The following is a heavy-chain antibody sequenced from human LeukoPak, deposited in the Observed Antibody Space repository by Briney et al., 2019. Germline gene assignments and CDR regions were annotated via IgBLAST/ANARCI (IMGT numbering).Heavy chain of an antibody. Sequence: PGGSLRLSCAASGFTFSSYAMSWVRQAPGKGLEWVSAISGSGGSTYYADSVKGRFTISRDNSKNTLYLQMNSLRAEDPAVYYCATIRTYYDFWSGIFPFDYWGQGTLVTVSS. D-gene: IGHD3-3*01. CDR2: ISGSGGST. CDR1: GFTFSSYA. J-gene: IGHJ4*02. V-gene: IGHV3-23*01. CDR3: ATIRTYYDFWSGIFPFDY.